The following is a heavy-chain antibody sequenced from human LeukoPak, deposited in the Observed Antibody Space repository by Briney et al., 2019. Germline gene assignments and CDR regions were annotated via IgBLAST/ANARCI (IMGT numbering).Heavy chain of an antibody. CDR3: ARDPGYSGFNFDY. CDR2: IYYSGST. D-gene: IGHD5-12*01. J-gene: IGHJ4*02. Sequence: SQTLSLTCTVSGGSISSGGYYWSWIRQHPGKGLEWIGYIYYSGSTYYNPSLKSRVTISVDTSKNQFSLKLGSVTAADTAVYYCARDPGYSGFNFDYWGQGTLVTVSS. V-gene: IGHV4-31*03. CDR1: GGSISSGGYY.